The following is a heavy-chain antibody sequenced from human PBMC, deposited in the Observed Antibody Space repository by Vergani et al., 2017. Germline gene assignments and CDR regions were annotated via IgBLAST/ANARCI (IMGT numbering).Heavy chain of an antibody. V-gene: IGHV3-21*02. J-gene: IGHJ4*02. D-gene: IGHD2-2*01. Sequence: EVQLVESGGGLVKPGGSLRLSCAASGFSFSSYSMNWVRQAPGKGLEWVASISGSSSYVFYRDSVEGRFTITRDNAKNSLYLQMNSLRAEDTAFYYCTRSLLYCISAGCFPLQFDSWGQGALVTVSS. CDR3: TRSLLYCISAGCFPLQFDS. CDR1: GFSFSSYS. CDR2: ISGSSSYV.